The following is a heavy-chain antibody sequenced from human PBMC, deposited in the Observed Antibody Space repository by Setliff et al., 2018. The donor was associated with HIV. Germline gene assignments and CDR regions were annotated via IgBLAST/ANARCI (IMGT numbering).Heavy chain of an antibody. Sequence: SETLSLTCTVSGGSISSGSYYWSWIRQPAGKGLEWIGHIYTSGSTNYNPSLKSRVTISVDTSKNQISLKLSSVTAADTAVYYCARDWGGRLDYWGQGTLVTVSS. CDR3: ARDWGGRLDY. CDR1: GGSISSGSYY. V-gene: IGHV4-61*09. D-gene: IGHD7-27*01. CDR2: IYTSGST. J-gene: IGHJ4*02.